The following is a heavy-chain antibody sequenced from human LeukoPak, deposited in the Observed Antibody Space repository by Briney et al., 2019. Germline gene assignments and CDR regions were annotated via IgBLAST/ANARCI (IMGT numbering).Heavy chain of an antibody. Sequence: GASVKVSCKASGYTFTGYYMHWVRQAPGQGLEWMGWINPNSGGTNYAQKFQGRVTMTRDTSISTAYMELSRLRSDDTAVYYCARLGPVSGDSYYYYGMDVWGQGTTVTVSS. CDR2: INPNSGGT. J-gene: IGHJ6*02. CDR3: ARLGPVSGDSYYYYGMDV. V-gene: IGHV1-2*02. CDR1: GYTFTGYY. D-gene: IGHD4-17*01.